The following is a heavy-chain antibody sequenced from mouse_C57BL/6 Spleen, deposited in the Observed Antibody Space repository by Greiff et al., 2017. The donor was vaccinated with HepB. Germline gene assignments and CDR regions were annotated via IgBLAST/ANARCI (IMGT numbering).Heavy chain of an antibody. V-gene: IGHV1-18*01. Sequence: EVHLVESGPELVKPGASVKIPCKASGYTFTDYNMDWVKQSHGKSLEWIGDINPNNGGTIYNQKFKGKATLTVDKSSSTAYMELRSLTSEDTAVYYCARPDSSGTGAMDYWGQGTSVTVSS. J-gene: IGHJ4*01. CDR3: ARPDSSGTGAMDY. D-gene: IGHD3-2*02. CDR1: GYTFTDYN. CDR2: INPNNGGT.